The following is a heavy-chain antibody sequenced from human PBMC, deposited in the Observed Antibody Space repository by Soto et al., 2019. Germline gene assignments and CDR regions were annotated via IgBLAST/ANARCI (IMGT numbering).Heavy chain of an antibody. CDR2: ISRSTTTI. CDR3: ARDNTAPTTTMIVGWIDP. Sequence: GGSLRLSCAASGFTFSDYGMNWVRQAPGKGLEWISYISRSTTTIYYADSVKGRFTLSRDNAKNSLYLQMNSLRAEDTAVYYCARDNTAPTTTMIVGWIDPWGQGTLVTVSS. CDR1: GFTFSDYG. J-gene: IGHJ5*02. D-gene: IGHD4-4*01. V-gene: IGHV3-48*01.